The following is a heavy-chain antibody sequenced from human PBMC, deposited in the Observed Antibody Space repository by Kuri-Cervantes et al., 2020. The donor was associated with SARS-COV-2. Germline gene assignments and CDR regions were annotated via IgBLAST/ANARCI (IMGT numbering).Heavy chain of an antibody. V-gene: IGHV4-34*01. Sequence: GSLRLSCTVYGGPFSGYYWSWLRQPPGKGLEWIGEINDIGSTNYNPSLESRVTISVDTSKNQFSLNLSSVTAGDTALYYCARGPWRSEQVGPPYYYYLDVWCKGTTVTVAS. D-gene: IGHD3-16*01. J-gene: IGHJ6*03. CDR1: GGPFSGYY. CDR2: INDIGST. CDR3: ARGPWRSEQVGPPYYYYLDV.